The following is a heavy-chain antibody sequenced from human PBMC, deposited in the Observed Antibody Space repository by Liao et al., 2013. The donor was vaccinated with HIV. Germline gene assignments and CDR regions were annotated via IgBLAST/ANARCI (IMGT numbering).Heavy chain of an antibody. Sequence: QLQESGPGLVKPSQTLSLTCTVSGGSISSGGYSWSWIRQPPGKGLEWIGYIYHSGSTYYNPSLKSRVIISVDRSKNKFSLRLRSVTAADTAIYYCARGPMIVVVNDAFDVWGQGTMVTVST. CDR1: GGSISSGGYS. CDR2: IYHSGST. CDR3: ARGPMIVVVNDAFDV. V-gene: IGHV4-30-2*01. D-gene: IGHD3-22*01. J-gene: IGHJ3*01.